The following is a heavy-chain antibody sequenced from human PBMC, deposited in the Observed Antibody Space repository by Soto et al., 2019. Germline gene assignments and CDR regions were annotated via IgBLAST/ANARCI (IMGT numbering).Heavy chain of an antibody. J-gene: IGHJ6*02. CDR2: IYPGDSDT. V-gene: IGHV5-51*01. CDR3: ARTSAGGKYYYGMDV. D-gene: IGHD6-13*01. Sequence: GASRKISCKASRYTFTSYRIGSARQIPGKGREWMGIIYPGDSDTRYSPSFQGQVSISADKSSSTAYLQWSSLKASDTAMYYCARTSAGGKYYYGMDVCGQGTTVTVSS. CDR1: RYTFTSYR.